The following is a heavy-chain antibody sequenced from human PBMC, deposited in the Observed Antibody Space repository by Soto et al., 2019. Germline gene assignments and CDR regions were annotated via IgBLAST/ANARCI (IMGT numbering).Heavy chain of an antibody. CDR3: ARDPYGAYSGSYPYYYYGMDV. V-gene: IGHV4-4*02. Sequence: QVQLQESGPGLVKPSGTLSLTCAVSGGSISSSNWWSWVRQPPGKGLEWIGEIYHSGSTNYNPSLKSRVTISVDKSKNQFSLKLSSVTAADTAVYYCARDPYGAYSGSYPYYYYGMDVWGQGTTVTVSS. CDR1: GGSISSSNW. D-gene: IGHD1-26*01. CDR2: IYHSGST. J-gene: IGHJ6*02.